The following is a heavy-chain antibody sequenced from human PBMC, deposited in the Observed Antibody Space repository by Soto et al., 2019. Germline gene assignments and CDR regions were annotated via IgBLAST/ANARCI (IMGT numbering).Heavy chain of an antibody. CDR2: IYYSGST. J-gene: IGHJ5*02. Sequence: QLQLQESGPGLVKPSETLSLTCTVSGGSISSSSFHWGWIRQPPGKGLEWIGSIYYSGSTSYTPSPVRPVTLSVDTSKTLFARTLSSATAADAAVYYCARRGRAAGTEWGFGPWGQGALGTGST. CDR1: GGSISSSSFH. V-gene: IGHV4-39*01. D-gene: IGHD1-26*01. CDR3: ARRGRAAGTEWGFGP.